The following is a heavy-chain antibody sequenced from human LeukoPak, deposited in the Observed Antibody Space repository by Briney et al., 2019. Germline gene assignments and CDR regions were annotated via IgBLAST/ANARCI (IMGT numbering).Heavy chain of an antibody. CDR2: IYYSGST. CDR1: GGSISSGSYY. Sequence: SETLSLTCTVSGGSISSGSYYWSWIRQHPGKGLEWIGYIYYSGSTYYNPSLKSRVTISVDTSKNQFSLKLSSVTAADTAVYYCARDLTGRRDDAFDIWGQGTMVTVSS. D-gene: IGHD3-9*01. J-gene: IGHJ3*02. CDR3: ARDLTGRRDDAFDI. V-gene: IGHV4-31*03.